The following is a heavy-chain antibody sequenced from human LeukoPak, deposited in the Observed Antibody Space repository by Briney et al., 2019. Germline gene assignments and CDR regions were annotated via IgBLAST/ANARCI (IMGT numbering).Heavy chain of an antibody. CDR1: GFTFSGFA. D-gene: IGHD1-26*01. CDR2: ISGSGDNT. V-gene: IGHV3-23*01. Sequence: GGSLRLSCAASGFTFSGFAMSWVRRTPGKGLEWVSGISGSGDNTLYADSAKGRFTISRDNSKNTLYLEMSSLRAEDTAIYYCAKMKGHPLPKYYMDVWGQGTTVTVSS. J-gene: IGHJ6*01. CDR3: AKMKGHPLPKYYMDV.